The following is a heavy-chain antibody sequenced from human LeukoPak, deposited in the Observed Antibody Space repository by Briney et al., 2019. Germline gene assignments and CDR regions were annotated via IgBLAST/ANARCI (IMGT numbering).Heavy chain of an antibody. CDR3: ARDRAYYYGSGSYSYYYYGMDV. Sequence: PGGSLRLSCAASGFTFSSYEMNWVGQAPGKGLEGVSYISSSGSTIYYADSVKGRFTISRDNAKNSLYLQMNSLRAEDTAVYYCARDRAYYYGSGSYSYYYYGMDVWGQGTTVTVSS. CDR1: GFTFSSYE. V-gene: IGHV3-48*03. CDR2: ISSSGSTI. J-gene: IGHJ6*02. D-gene: IGHD3-10*01.